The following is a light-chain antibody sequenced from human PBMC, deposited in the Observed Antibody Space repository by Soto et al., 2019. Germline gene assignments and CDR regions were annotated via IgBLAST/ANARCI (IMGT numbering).Light chain of an antibody. CDR2: NVS. CDR1: QSLIHSDGDTY. CDR3: MQGTHWPCT. V-gene: IGKV2-30*02. J-gene: IGKJ1*01. Sequence: DVVMTQSPLSLPVTLGQPASISCRSSQSLIHSDGDTYLNWFQQRPGQSPRRLIYNVSDRDSGVPERFSGSGSGTDFTLKISRVEAEDVGVYYCMQGTHWPCTFGQGTEVEIK.